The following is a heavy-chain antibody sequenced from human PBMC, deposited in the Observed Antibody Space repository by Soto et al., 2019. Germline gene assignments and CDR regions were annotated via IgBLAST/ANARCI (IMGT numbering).Heavy chain of an antibody. D-gene: IGHD6-25*01. V-gene: IGHV3-23*01. J-gene: IGHJ4*01. CDR2: IGIVDDNT. Sequence: GGSLSLSCAASGFTISTYAMSWVRQAPGNGLECVSAIGIVDDNTYHVDSVKGRFTLFRDKSKSTFFLQMSSLRVEDTAVYYCTVRSVKAEVYWGHGTLVTVSS. CDR3: TVRSVKAEVY. CDR1: GFTISTYA.